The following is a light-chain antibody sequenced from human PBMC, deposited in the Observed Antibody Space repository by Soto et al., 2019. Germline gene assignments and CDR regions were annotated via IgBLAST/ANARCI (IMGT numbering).Light chain of an antibody. CDR2: DAS. Sequence: EIEMTQSPATLSVSPGERATLSCRSSQSVGRKLAWYQQKPGQAPRLLIYDASNRAMGVPARFSGSGSGTEFTLSSLQSEDVAVYHCQQYDIWPPWTFGQGTKMEI. CDR1: QSVGRK. CDR3: QQYDIWPPWT. V-gene: IGKV3-15*01. J-gene: IGKJ1*01.